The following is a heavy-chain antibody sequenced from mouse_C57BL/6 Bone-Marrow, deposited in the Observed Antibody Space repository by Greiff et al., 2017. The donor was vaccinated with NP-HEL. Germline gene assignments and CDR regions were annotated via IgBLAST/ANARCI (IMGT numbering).Heavy chain of an antibody. Sequence: VQLQQPGAELVKPGASVKMSCKASGYTFTSYWITWVKQRPGQGLEWIGDLYPGSGSTNYNEKFKSKATLTVDTSSSTAYMQRISLTSEDSAVYYCARRHDEGYAMDYWGQGTSVTVSS. D-gene: IGHD2-14*01. CDR3: ARRHDEGYAMDY. CDR2: LYPGSGST. J-gene: IGHJ4*01. CDR1: GYTFTSYW. V-gene: IGHV1-55*01.